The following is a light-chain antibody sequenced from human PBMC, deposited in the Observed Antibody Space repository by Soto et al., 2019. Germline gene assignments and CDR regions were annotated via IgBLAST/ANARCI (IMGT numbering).Light chain of an antibody. Sequence: DIQMTQSPSSLSASVGDRVTITCRASQNIRSYLNWYQQKPGKAPKLLIYAASSLQSGVPSRFSGSGSETDFTLTISSLQSEDFATYYCQQSYSRPPAFDQGTKVAIK. CDR1: QNIRSY. J-gene: IGKJ1*01. CDR2: AAS. V-gene: IGKV1-39*01. CDR3: QQSYSRPPA.